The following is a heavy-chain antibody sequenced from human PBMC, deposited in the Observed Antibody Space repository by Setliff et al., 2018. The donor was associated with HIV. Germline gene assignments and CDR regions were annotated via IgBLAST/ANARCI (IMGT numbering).Heavy chain of an antibody. CDR3: ARGGARGDYGYFDY. J-gene: IGHJ4*02. CDR2: IYYSGNP. Sequence: LSLTCTVSGGSISSGYYYWSWIRQHPGKGLEWIGYIYYSGNPFYNPSLRSRVTISLDTSKNQFSLNVSSVTAEDTAVYYCARGGARGDYGYFDYWGQGTLVTVSS. D-gene: IGHD4-17*01. CDR1: GGSISSGYYY. V-gene: IGHV4-31*03.